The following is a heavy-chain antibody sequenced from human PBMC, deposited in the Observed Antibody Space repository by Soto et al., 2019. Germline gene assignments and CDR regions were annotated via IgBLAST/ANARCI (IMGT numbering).Heavy chain of an antibody. CDR1: GGCMRSEE. J-gene: IGHJ6*02. CDR3: ARLNTRVTPPNPYYYGMDV. D-gene: IGHD4-4*01. Sequence: SERLALGRAVCGGCMRSEEGGGIRQPPGKGLEWIGYIYYSGSTNYNPSLKSRVTISVDTSKNQFSLKLSSVTAADTAVYYCARLNTRVTPPNPYYYGMDVWGQGTTVTVSS. CDR2: IYYSGST. V-gene: IGHV4-59*08.